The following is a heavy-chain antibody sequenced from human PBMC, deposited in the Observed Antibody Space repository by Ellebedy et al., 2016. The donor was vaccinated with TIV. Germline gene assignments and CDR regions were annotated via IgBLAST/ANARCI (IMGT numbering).Heavy chain of an antibody. CDR1: GFTFSSYA. Sequence: GESLKISCAASGFTFSSYAMSWFRQAPGKGLEWVSTISNTGSRTYYADSVEGRFIISRDNSKKTLYLQMNSRRAEDTAVYYCAKGRGGGSDSSAPRYYFDYWGLGTLVTVSS. CDR3: AKGRGGGSDSSAPRYYFDY. D-gene: IGHD3-22*01. J-gene: IGHJ4*02. CDR2: ISNTGSRT. V-gene: IGHV3-23*01.